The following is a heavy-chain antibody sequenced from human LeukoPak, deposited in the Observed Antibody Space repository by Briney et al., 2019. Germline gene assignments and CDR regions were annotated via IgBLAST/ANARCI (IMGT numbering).Heavy chain of an antibody. J-gene: IGHJ4*02. CDR1: GYTFTDYY. V-gene: IGHV1-2*02. CDR3: ARANFLYCSSTTCLFDY. D-gene: IGHD2-2*01. CDR2: INPNDGDT. Sequence: ASVKVSCKASGYTFTDYYMHWVRQAPGQGFEWMGWINPNDGDTNYAQKFQGRVTMTRDTSIGTAHMEVSRLRSDDTAVYYCARANFLYCSSTTCLFDYWGQGTLVTVS.